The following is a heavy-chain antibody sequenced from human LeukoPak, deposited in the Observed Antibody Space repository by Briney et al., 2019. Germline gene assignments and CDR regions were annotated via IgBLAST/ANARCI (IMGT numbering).Heavy chain of an antibody. CDR2: INHSGST. CDR3: ARVKSYYYYYMDV. CDR1: GGSFSGYY. V-gene: IGHV4-34*01. J-gene: IGHJ6*03. Sequence: PSETLSLTCAVYGGSFSGYYWSWIRQPPGKGLEWIREINHSGSTNYNPSLKSRVTISVDTSKNQFSLKLSSVTAADTAVYYCARVKSYYYYYMDVWGKGTTVTVSS.